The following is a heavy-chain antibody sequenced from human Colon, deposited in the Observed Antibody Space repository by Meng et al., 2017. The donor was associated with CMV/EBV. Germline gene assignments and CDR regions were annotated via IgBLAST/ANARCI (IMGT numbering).Heavy chain of an antibody. V-gene: IGHV3-7*01. Sequence: GESLKISCTTSGFTFSSHWMSGVRQAPGKGLEWVGNINEDGSEKNYVVPVKGRFTISRDNAKNSLYLQMDYLRVEDTAVYYCARRSCASVSCYSGWFDPWGQGTLVTVSS. CDR1: GFTFSSHW. J-gene: IGHJ5*02. CDR2: INEDGSEK. CDR3: ARRSCASVSCYSGWFDP. D-gene: IGHD2-2*01.